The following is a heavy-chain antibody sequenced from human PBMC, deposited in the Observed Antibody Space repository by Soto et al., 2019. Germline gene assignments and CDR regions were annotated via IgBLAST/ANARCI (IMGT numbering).Heavy chain of an antibody. V-gene: IGHV3-74*01. J-gene: IGHJ6*02. CDR3: ARGAGTRWYGMDV. D-gene: IGHD2-15*01. CDR1: GFTFSSYW. Sequence: PGGSLRLSCAASGFTFSSYWMHWVRQAPGKGLVWVSRINSDGSSTSYADSVKGRFTISRDNAKNTLYLQMNSLRAEDTAVYYCARGAGTRWYGMDVWGQGTTVTVSS. CDR2: INSDGSST.